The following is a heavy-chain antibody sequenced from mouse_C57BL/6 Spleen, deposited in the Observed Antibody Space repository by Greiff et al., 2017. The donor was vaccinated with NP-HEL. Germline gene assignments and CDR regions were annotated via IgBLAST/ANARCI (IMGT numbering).Heavy chain of an antibody. D-gene: IGHD1-1*01. J-gene: IGHJ1*03. CDR1: GYTFTGYW. Sequence: QVQLQQSGAELMKPGASVKLSCKATGYTFTGYWIEWVKQRPGHGLEWIGEILPGSGSTNYNEKFKGKATFTADTSSNTAYMQLSSLTTEDSAIYYCARALVHYYGSPGWYFDVWGTGTTVTVSS. V-gene: IGHV1-9*01. CDR3: ARALVHYYGSPGWYFDV. CDR2: ILPGSGST.